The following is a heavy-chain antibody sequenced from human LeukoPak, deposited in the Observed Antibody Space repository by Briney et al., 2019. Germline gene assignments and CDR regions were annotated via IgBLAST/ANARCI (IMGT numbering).Heavy chain of an antibody. J-gene: IGHJ4*02. D-gene: IGHD4-17*01. CDR3: ARDSGNGDYVNFDY. CDR1: GGSICSYY. CDR2: IYYSGST. Sequence: SETLSLTCTVSGGSICSYYWSWIRQPPGKGLEWIGYIYYSGSTNYNPSLKSRVTISVDTSKNQFSLKLSSVTAADTAVYYCARDSGNGDYVNFDYWGQGTLVTVSS. V-gene: IGHV4-59*01.